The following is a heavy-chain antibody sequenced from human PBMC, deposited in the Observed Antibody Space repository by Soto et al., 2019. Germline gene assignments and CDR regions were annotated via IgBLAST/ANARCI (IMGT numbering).Heavy chain of an antibody. CDR2: IYYSGST. D-gene: IGHD2-21*02. CDR1: GGSISSSSYY. J-gene: IGHJ5*02. CDR3: ASPFAYCGGDCYGFDP. V-gene: IGHV4-39*01. Sequence: SETLSLTCTVSGGSISSSSYYWGWIRQPPGKGLEWIGSIYYSGSTYYNPSLKSRVTISVDTSKNQFSLKLSSVTAADTAVYYCASPFAYCGGDCYGFDPWGQGTLVTVSS.